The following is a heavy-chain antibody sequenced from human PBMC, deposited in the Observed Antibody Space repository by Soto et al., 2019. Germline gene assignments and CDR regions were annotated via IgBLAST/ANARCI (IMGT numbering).Heavy chain of an antibody. J-gene: IGHJ6*02. D-gene: IGHD3-22*01. V-gene: IGHV1-18*01. CDR3: AREGDYYDSSGYSAYYYYYGMDV. CDR2: ISAYNGNT. Sequence: QVQLVQSGAEVKKPGASVKVSCKASGYTFTSYGISWVRQAPGQGLEWMGWISAYNGNTNYAQNLQDRVTMTTDTSTSTAYMELRSLRSDHTAVYYCAREGDYYDSSGYSAYYYYYGMDVWGQGTTVTVSS. CDR1: GYTFTSYG.